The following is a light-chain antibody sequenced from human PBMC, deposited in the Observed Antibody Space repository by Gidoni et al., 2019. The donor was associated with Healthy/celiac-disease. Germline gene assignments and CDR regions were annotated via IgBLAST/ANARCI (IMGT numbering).Light chain of an antibody. CDR1: KLGDKY. CDR3: QAWDSSTDVV. V-gene: IGLV3-1*01. J-gene: IGLJ2*01. CDR2: QDS. Sequence: SYELTQPPSVSVSPGQTASITCSGDKLGDKYACCYQQKPGQSPVLVSYQDSKRPSGIPERFSGSNSGNTATLTISGTQAMDEADYYCQAWDSSTDVVFGGGTKLTVL.